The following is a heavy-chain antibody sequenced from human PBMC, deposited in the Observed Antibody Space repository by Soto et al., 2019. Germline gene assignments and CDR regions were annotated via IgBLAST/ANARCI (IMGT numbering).Heavy chain of an antibody. V-gene: IGHV4-39*01. D-gene: IGHD3-3*01. CDR3: ARHKSSTVVGVAPIRGIFDY. J-gene: IGHJ4*02. CDR2: MDYSERA. Sequence: QVPLQESGPGLVKPSETLSLDCSVFGGSMGSSSYYWAWIRQPLGKGLEWIGGMDYSERAYYNSYLKSRVINSVYTSKKKSSQKLNSVTAADTAVYCCARHKSSTVVGVAPIRGIFDYSGKGDLVTVS. CDR1: GGSMGSSSYY.